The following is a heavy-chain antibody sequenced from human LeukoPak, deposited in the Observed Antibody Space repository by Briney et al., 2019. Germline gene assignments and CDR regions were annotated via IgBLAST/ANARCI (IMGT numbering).Heavy chain of an antibody. D-gene: IGHD5-12*01. CDR2: MNPNSGNT. J-gene: IGHJ4*02. CDR3: ARVGDSGYDFTD. V-gene: IGHV1-8*03. CDR1: GYTFTSYD. Sequence: ASVKVSCKASGYTFTSYDINWVRQATGQALEWMGWMNPNSGNTGYAQKFQGRDTITRNTSISTAYMELSSLRCDDTAVYYCARVGDSGYDFTDWGQGTLVTVSS.